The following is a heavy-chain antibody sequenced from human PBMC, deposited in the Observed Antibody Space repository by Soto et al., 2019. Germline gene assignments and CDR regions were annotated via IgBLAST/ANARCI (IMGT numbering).Heavy chain of an antibody. CDR3: ARVLRYSSSWTRFDP. CDR1: GGTFSSYA. Sequence: SVKVSCKASGGTFSSYAISWVRQAPGQGLEWMGGIIPIFGTANYAQKFQGRVTITADKSTSTAYMELSSLRSEDTAVYYCARVLRYSSSWTRFDPWGQGTLVTVSS. CDR2: IIPIFGTA. D-gene: IGHD6-13*01. V-gene: IGHV1-69*06. J-gene: IGHJ5*02.